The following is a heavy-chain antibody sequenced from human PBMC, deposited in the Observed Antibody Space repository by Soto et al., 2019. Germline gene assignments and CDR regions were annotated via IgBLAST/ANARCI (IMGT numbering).Heavy chain of an antibody. CDR2: IYWDGDK. CDR1: GFSLSTSGAA. V-gene: IGHV2-5*02. Sequence: QINLIESGPTLVKPTQTLTLTCTFSGFSLSTSGAAVGWVRQPPGRALEWLALIYWDGDKRYNASLGNRLTITKDTSMNQVVLTLTNVDPADTATYYCAHRATMTFFGLIIDNGIWFDPWGQGTRFIVSS. CDR3: AHRATMTFFGLIIDNGIWFDP. D-gene: IGHD3-22*01. J-gene: IGHJ5*02.